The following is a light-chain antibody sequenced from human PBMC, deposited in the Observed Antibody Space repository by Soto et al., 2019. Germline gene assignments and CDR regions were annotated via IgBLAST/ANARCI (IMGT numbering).Light chain of an antibody. CDR2: WAS. V-gene: IGKV4-1*01. CDR3: QQYYSTPRT. CDR1: QSVLYSSNNKNY. J-gene: IGKJ1*01. Sequence: DIVMTQSPDSLAVSLGERATINCKSSQSVLYSSNNKNYLAWYQQKPGQPPKLLIFWASSRKSGVPDRFSGSGSGTDFTLTISSLQAEDGAVYYCQQYYSTPRTFGQGTKVDIK.